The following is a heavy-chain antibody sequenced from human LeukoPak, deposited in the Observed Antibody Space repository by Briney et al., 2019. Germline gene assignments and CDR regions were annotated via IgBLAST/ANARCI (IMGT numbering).Heavy chain of an antibody. CDR2: ISGSGGST. D-gene: IGHD2-15*01. Sequence: GGPLSLSCAASGCTFSTYAMSWVRKAPGKGLEWVSVISGSGGSTHYADSVKGRFTISRDNSKNTLYLQMNSLRAEDTAVYYCAKLVVVGARHFDYWGQGTLVTVSS. J-gene: IGHJ4*02. V-gene: IGHV3-23*01. CDR1: GCTFSTYA. CDR3: AKLVVVGARHFDY.